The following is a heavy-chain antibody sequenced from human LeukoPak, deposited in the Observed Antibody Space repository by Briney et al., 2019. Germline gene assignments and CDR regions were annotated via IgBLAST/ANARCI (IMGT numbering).Heavy chain of an antibody. D-gene: IGHD4-17*01. CDR2: ISSSSSYI. Sequence: PGGSLRLSCAVSGFTCNDFEMNWVRQAPGKGLEWVSSISSSSSYIYYADSVKGRFTISRDNAKNSLYLQMNSLRAEDTAVYYCARAGLGYYFDYWGQGTLVTVSS. J-gene: IGHJ4*02. V-gene: IGHV3-21*01. CDR3: ARAGLGYYFDY. CDR1: GFTCNDFE.